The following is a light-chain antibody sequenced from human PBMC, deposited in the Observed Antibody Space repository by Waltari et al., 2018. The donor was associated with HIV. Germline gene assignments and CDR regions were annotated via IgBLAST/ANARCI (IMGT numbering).Light chain of an antibody. V-gene: IGLV1-47*01. CDR2: RNI. J-gene: IGLJ3*02. Sequence: QSVLTQPHSASATPGQRVTISRSGSSSTVLPTYVNWYKQLPGTAPELVIYRNIQRPLGVPDRFAGSKSGTSASLAISGLRSEDEADYYCATWDDSLSSWLFGGGTRLSVL. CDR1: SSTVLPTY. CDR3: ATWDDSLSSWL.